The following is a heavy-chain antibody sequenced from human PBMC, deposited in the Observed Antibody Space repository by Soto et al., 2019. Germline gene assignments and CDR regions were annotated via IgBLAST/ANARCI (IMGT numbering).Heavy chain of an antibody. CDR3: AYGSGSYLHYFEY. Sequence: GASVKVSCKVSGYTFTDHYVHWVQQAPGKGLEWLGLVDPEESETIYAEKFQGRVTITAGTSTDTAYMELRSLRSEDTGVYYCAYGSGSYLHYFEYWGQGTLVTVSS. J-gene: IGHJ4*02. CDR1: GYTFTDHY. D-gene: IGHD3-10*01. V-gene: IGHV1-69-2*01. CDR2: VDPEESET.